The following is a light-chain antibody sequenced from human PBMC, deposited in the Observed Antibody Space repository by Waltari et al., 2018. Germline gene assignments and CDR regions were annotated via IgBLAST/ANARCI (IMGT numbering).Light chain of an antibody. CDR2: LVF. Sequence: DIVMTQTPLSLPVTPGEPASISCRSSQSLLHSNGYTYLFWYLQKPGQSPQLLIYLVFNRASGVPDRFSGSGSGTDFTLKISRVEAEDVGVYYCMQGIQLPLTFGGGTKVEIK. CDR1: QSLLHSNGYTY. CDR3: MQGIQLPLT. J-gene: IGKJ4*01. V-gene: IGKV2D-29*02.